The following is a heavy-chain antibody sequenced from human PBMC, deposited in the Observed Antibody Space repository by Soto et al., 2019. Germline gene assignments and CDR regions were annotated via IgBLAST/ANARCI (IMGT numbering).Heavy chain of an antibody. Sequence: ASVKASCNASCYTFTSYGISWVRQSPGQGREWMGLISDYNGNTNYAQKLQGRVTMTTETSTSTAYMELRSLRSDDTAVYYCERDMRHGMDVWGQGTTVTVSS. V-gene: IGHV1-18*04. CDR2: ISDYNGNT. J-gene: IGHJ6*02. D-gene: IGHD3-16*01. CDR3: ERDMRHGMDV. CDR1: CYTFTSYG.